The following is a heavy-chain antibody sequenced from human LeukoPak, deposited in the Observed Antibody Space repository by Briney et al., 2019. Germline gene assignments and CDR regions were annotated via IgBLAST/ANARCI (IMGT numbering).Heavy chain of an antibody. CDR2: ISSSSSYI. Sequence: GGSLRLSCAASGFTFSSYSMNWVRQAPGKWLEWVSSISSSSSYIYYADSVKGRFTISRDNAKNSLYLQMNSLRAEDTAVYYCARDRRFWELSAIAFDIWGQGTMVTVSS. J-gene: IGHJ3*02. CDR1: GFTFSSYS. CDR3: ARDRRFWELSAIAFDI. D-gene: IGHD3-10*01. V-gene: IGHV3-21*01.